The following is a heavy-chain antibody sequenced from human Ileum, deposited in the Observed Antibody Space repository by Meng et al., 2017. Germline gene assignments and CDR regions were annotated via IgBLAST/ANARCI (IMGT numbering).Heavy chain of an antibody. Sequence: VRLEVSGPGLVRPSEPLFLTCTCCGASVRSSCCYWSWIRSSAGKGLQWIGYVYYNGVTNYNPSLRSRITTSIDTSKNQFSLKLSSVTAADTALYYCTRERSWSEFGYFDDWGRGTLVTVSS. CDR1: GASVRSSCCY. J-gene: IGHJ4*02. CDR2: VYYNGVT. V-gene: IGHV4-61*01. CDR3: TRERSWSEFGYFDD. D-gene: IGHD1-26*01.